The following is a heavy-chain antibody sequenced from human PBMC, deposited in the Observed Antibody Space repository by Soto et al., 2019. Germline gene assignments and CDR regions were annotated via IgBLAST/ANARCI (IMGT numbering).Heavy chain of an antibody. CDR2: TYYRSQWYS. CDR1: GDSVSSNSAA. Sequence: SQTLSLTCAISGDSVSSNSAARNCIRQSPSRGLEWLGRTYYRSQWYSDYAVSVRGRITINPDTSKNQFSLQLNSVTPDDTALEEGAIYTSSWYLDFWGQGTLVTVAS. V-gene: IGHV6-1*01. D-gene: IGHD6-19*01. J-gene: IGHJ4*02. CDR3: AIYTSSWYLDF.